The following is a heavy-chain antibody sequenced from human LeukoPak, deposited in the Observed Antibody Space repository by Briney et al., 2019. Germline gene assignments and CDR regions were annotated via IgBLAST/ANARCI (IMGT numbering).Heavy chain of an antibody. J-gene: IGHJ4*02. D-gene: IGHD5-18*01. CDR3: ARGLGRTAMVTRGEVRFDY. CDR1: GYTFNTYG. Sequence: ASVKVSCKASGYTFNTYGINRVRQATGQGLEWMGWMNPNSGNTGYAQKFQGRVTLTRNTSISTAYMELSSLRSEDAAVYYCARGLGRTAMVTRGEVRFDYWGQGTLVTVSS. V-gene: IGHV1-8*02. CDR2: MNPNSGNT.